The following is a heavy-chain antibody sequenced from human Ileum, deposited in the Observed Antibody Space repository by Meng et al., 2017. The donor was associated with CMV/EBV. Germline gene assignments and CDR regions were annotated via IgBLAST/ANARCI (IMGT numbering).Heavy chain of an antibody. CDR2: ISITSEYI. CDR1: GFTFTGYR. J-gene: IGHJ6*02. D-gene: IGHD3-16*02. CDR3: ARERVISSGQYADDYYYAMDV. Sequence: GGSLRLSCTASGFTFTGYRMNWVRQAPGKGLEWIASISITSEYIYYVDSVKGRFTISRDNAKNSVFLQMSGLRAEDTAVYYCARERVISSGQYADDYYYAMDVWGQGTTVTVSS. V-gene: IGHV3-21*01.